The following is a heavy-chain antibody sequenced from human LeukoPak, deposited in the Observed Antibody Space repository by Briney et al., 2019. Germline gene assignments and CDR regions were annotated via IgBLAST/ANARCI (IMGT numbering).Heavy chain of an antibody. CDR1: GFTFSSYG. CDR3: GREGSSRTIDY. V-gene: IGHV3-30*03. J-gene: IGHJ4*02. Sequence: GGSLRLSCAASGFTFSSYGMHWVRQAPGKGLEWVAVISYDGSNKYYADSVKGRFTISRDNSRDNSKNTLYLQMDSLRADDTAVYYCGREGSSRTIDYWGQGTLVTVSS. D-gene: IGHD1/OR15-1a*01. CDR2: ISYDGSNK.